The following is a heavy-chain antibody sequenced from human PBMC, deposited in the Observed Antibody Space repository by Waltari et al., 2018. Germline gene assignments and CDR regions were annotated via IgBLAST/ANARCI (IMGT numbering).Heavy chain of an antibody. CDR2: IIPIFGTA. J-gene: IGHJ6*03. CDR3: ARAEIGYYYMDV. V-gene: IGHV1-69*12. Sequence: QVQLVQSGAEVKKPGSSVKVSCKASGGTLRSYAISWVQQAPGQGLEWMGGIIPIFGTANYAQKFQGRVTITADESTSAAYMELSSLRSEDTAVYYCARAEIGYYYMDVWGKGTTVTVSS. CDR1: GGTLRSYA.